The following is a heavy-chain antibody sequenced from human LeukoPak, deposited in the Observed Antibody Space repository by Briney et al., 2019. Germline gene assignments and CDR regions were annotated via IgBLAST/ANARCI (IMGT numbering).Heavy chain of an antibody. D-gene: IGHD6-13*01. V-gene: IGHV4-31*03. CDR1: GGSISSGGYY. CDR3: ARRGGIAAAGAFGFDP. CDR2: IYYSGST. Sequence: PSQTLSLTCTVSGGSISSGGYYWSWIRQHPGIGLEWIGYIYYSGSTYYNPSLKSRVTISVDTSKNQFSLKLSSVTAADTAVYYCARRGGIAAAGAFGFDPWGQGTLVTVSS. J-gene: IGHJ5*02.